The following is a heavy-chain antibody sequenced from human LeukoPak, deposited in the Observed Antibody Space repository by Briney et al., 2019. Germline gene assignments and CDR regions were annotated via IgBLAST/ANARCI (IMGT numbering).Heavy chain of an antibody. V-gene: IGHV1-69*01. CDR1: GGTFNNYG. J-gene: IGHJ3*02. CDR3: ARKRSSYDSSGNYLGAFDI. D-gene: IGHD3-22*01. CDR2: TIPTLGRT. Sequence: GSSVKVSCKASGGTFNNYGICWVRQAPGQGLEWMGGTIPTLGRTDYAQKFQDRVTITADESTSTAYMELTSLRSEDTALYYCARKRSSYDSSGNYLGAFDIWGQGTMVTVSS.